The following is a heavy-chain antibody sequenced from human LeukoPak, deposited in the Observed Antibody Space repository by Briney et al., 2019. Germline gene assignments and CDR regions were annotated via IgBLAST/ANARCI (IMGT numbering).Heavy chain of an antibody. V-gene: IGHV3-9*01. CDR2: ISWNSGSI. CDR3: AKGHSSSWFDAFDI. Sequence: GGSLRLSCAASGFTFDDYAMHWVRQAPGKGLEWVSGISWNSGSIGYADSVKGRFTISRDNAKNSLYLQMNSPRAEDTALYYCAKGHSSSWFDAFDIWGQGTMVTVSS. J-gene: IGHJ3*02. D-gene: IGHD6-13*01. CDR1: GFTFDDYA.